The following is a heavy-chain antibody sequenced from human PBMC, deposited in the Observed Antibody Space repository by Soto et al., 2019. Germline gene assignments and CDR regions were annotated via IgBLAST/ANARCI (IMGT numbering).Heavy chain of an antibody. CDR2: IYYSGST. CDR1: GGSISSYY. J-gene: IGHJ6*02. Sequence: SETLSLTCTVSGGSISSYYWSWIRQPPGKGLEWIGYIYYSGSTNYNPSLKSRVTISVDTSKNQFSLKLSSVTAADTAVYYCARDRTGWQRGSWYYYYGMDVWGQGTTVTVSS. CDR3: ARDRTGWQRGSWYYYYGMDV. V-gene: IGHV4-59*01. D-gene: IGHD6-13*01.